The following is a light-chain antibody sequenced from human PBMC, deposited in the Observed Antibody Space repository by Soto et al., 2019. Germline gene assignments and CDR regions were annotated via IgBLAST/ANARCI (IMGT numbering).Light chain of an antibody. CDR3: SSYTRSSTYV. J-gene: IGLJ1*01. CDR1: SSDVGAYDY. Sequence: QSALTQPASVSASPGQSIAISCSGTSSDVGAYDYVSWYQHHPGKAPKLIIYEVTYRPSGVSNRFSASKTGNTASLTTSGLQAEDEADYYCSSYTRSSTYVFGTGTKLTVL. CDR2: EVT. V-gene: IGLV2-14*01.